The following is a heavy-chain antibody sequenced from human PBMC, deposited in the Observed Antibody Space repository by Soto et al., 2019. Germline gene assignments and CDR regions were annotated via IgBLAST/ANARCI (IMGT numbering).Heavy chain of an antibody. J-gene: IGHJ6*02. D-gene: IGHD6-13*01. CDR1: GGSISSSSYY. CDR2: IYYSGST. V-gene: IGHV4-39*01. CDR3: ARLPRWPLNYYYYGMDV. Sequence: QLQLQESGPGLVKPSETLSLTCTVSGGSISSSSYYWGWIRQPPGKGLEWIGSIYYSGSTYYNPSLKSRVTISVDTSKNRFSLKLSSVTAADTAVYYCARLPRWPLNYYYYGMDVWGQGTTVTVSS.